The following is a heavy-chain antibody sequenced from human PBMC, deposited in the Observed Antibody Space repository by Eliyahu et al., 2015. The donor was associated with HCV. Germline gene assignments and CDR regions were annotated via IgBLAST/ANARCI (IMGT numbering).Heavy chain of an antibody. Sequence: QVQLVESGGGVVQPGRSLILSCAASGFXFXXYGMHWVRPAPGKGLEWVAVIXNDGGNKYYVDSVKGRFTISRDNSKNTLYLQMNSLRDEDSAVYYCAKDGPTVNHHLYYLDKWGQGTLVTVSS. D-gene: IGHD4-17*01. V-gene: IGHV3-33*06. J-gene: IGHJ4*02. CDR3: AKDGPTVNHHLYYLDK. CDR2: IXNDGGNK. CDR1: GFXFXXYG.